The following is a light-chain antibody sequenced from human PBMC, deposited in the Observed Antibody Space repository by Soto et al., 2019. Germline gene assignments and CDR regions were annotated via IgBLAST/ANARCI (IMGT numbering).Light chain of an antibody. V-gene: IGKV1-39*01. Sequence: DIQMTQSPASLSASLLDRVTITCRASQSISSFLNWHQQKPGKAPKLLMYAASTLQSGVPSRFSGSGSGTDFTLTISSLQPEDFATYYCQQSYSTPLTFGGGTKVDI. CDR2: AAS. CDR1: QSISSF. J-gene: IGKJ4*01. CDR3: QQSYSTPLT.